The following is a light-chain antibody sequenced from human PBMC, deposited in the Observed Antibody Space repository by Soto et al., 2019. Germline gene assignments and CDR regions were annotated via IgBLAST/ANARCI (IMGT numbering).Light chain of an antibody. CDR2: DAS. V-gene: IGKV1-5*01. CDR3: QQHNDYSAVT. J-gene: IGKJ2*01. Sequence: DIQMTQSPSTLSASVGDRVTITCRASQTIGSSLAWYQHKPGKAPKLLIFDASTLQTGVPSRFSGSGFGTEFTLTITGLQPDDFATYYCQQHNDYSAVTFGQGTQL. CDR1: QTIGSS.